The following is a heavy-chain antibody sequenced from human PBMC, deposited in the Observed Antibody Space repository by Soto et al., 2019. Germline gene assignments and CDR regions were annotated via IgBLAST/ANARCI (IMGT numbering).Heavy chain of an antibody. J-gene: IGHJ4*02. V-gene: IGHV3-21*01. Sequence: EVQLVESGGGLVKPGGSLRLSCAASGFTVSSYSMNWVRQAPGTGLEWVSSISSSSSYIYYADSVKGRFTISRDNAKNSLYLQMNSLRAEATAVYSCARAIRSRGGYYLDYWGQGTLVTVSS. CDR1: GFTVSSYS. CDR3: ARAIRSRGGYYLDY. CDR2: ISSSSSYI. D-gene: IGHD3-16*01.